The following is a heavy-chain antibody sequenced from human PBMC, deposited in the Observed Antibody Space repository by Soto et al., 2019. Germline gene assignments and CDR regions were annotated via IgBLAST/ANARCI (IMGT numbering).Heavy chain of an antibody. V-gene: IGHV3-7*01. J-gene: IGHJ4*02. CDR2: IKRAGSEK. Sequence: LRLSCAASGFNFSNYWMGWVRQAPGKGLEWVANIKRAGSEKFYVDSVKGRFIISRDNVKNSMDLQMNSLRVEDTAVYYCVSARYGVISVYWGQGTPVTVST. CDR3: VSARYGVISVY. D-gene: IGHD3-10*01. CDR1: GFNFSNYW.